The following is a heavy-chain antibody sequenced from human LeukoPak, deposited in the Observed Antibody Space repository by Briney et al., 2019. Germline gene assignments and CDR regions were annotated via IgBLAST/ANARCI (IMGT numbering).Heavy chain of an antibody. CDR1: GGSFSGYY. CDR2: INHSGST. J-gene: IGHJ4*02. CDR3: ARASYSYDINGLVPFDY. Sequence: SETLSLTCAVYGGSFSGYYWSWIRQPPGKGLEWIGEINHSGSTNYNPSLKSRVTISGDTSKNQFSLRLSSVTAADTAVYYCARASYSYDINGLVPFDYWGQGTLVTVSS. D-gene: IGHD3-22*01. V-gene: IGHV4-34*01.